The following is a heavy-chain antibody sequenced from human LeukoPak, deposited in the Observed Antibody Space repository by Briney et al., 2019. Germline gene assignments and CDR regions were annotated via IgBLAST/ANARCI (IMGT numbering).Heavy chain of an antibody. CDR1: GYTFTGYY. J-gene: IGHJ4*02. D-gene: IGHD4-11*01. V-gene: IGHV1-2*02. Sequence: ASVKVSCKASGYTFTGYYMHWVRQAPGQGLEWMGWINPNSGGTNYAQKFQGRVTMTRDTSISTAYMELSRLRSDDTAVYYCAIESDYSNYVADYGGQGTLVTVSA. CDR3: AIESDYSNYVADY. CDR2: INPNSGGT.